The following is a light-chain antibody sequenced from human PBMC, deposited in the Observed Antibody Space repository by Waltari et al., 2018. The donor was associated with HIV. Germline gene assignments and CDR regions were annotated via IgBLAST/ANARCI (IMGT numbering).Light chain of an antibody. CDR2: GAS. Sequence: EIVLTQSPGTLSLSPGERATLTCRASQSVGLAWYQQRPGQAPRLLSYGASSRATGIPDRFRGSGSGTYFTLTITRLEPEDFAVYYCQQYGGSPYSFGQGTKLEIK. CDR1: QSVG. CDR3: QQYGGSPYS. J-gene: IGKJ2*03. V-gene: IGKV3-20*01.